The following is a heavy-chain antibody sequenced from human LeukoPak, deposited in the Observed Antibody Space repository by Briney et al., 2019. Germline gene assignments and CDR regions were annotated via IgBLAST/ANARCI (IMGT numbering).Heavy chain of an antibody. CDR3: ARKSGYWPHYYYYMEV. Sequence: PSETLSLTCTFTGGSISSYYWSWLRQPPGKGLEWIGYIYYSGSTNYNPSSKSRVTISVGTSKNQFSLKLSSVTAADTAVYYCARKSGYWPHYYYYMEVWGKGTTVTVSS. J-gene: IGHJ6*03. CDR2: IYYSGST. CDR1: GGSISSYY. V-gene: IGHV4-59*01. D-gene: IGHD3-3*01.